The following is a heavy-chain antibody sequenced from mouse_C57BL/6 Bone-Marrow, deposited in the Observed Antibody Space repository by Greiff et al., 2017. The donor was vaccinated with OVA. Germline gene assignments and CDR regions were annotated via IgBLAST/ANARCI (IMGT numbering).Heavy chain of an antibody. CDR1: GFNIKDYY. CDR3: TTHYYGSPTGFDY. D-gene: IGHD1-1*01. J-gene: IGHJ2*01. Sequence: VQLKQSGAELVRPGASVKLSCTASGFNIKDYYMHWVKQRPEQGLEWIGRIDPEDGDTEYAPKFQGKATMTADTSSNTAYLQLSSLTSEDTAVYYCTTHYYGSPTGFDYWGQGTTLTVSS. CDR2: IDPEDGDT. V-gene: IGHV14-1*01.